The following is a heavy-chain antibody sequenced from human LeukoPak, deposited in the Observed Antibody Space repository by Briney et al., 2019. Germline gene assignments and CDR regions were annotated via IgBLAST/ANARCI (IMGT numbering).Heavy chain of an antibody. D-gene: IGHD4-11*01. CDR2: MNPNSGNT. J-gene: IGHJ4*02. CDR3: ARGLIEVTTDFDY. Sequence: GASVKVSCKASGYTFTSYDINWVRQATGQGLEWMGWMNPNSGNTGYAQKFQGRVTITRNTSISTAYMELSSLRSEGTAVYYCARGLIEVTTDFDYWGQGTLVTVSS. CDR1: GYTFTSYD. V-gene: IGHV1-8*03.